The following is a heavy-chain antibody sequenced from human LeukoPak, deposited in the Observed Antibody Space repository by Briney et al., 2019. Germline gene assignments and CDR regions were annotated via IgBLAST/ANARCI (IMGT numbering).Heavy chain of an antibody. CDR2: IKPDGSEK. D-gene: IGHD4-17*01. CDR3: ARDKYGAYFDS. CDR1: GFAFSSYW. V-gene: IGHV3-7*04. J-gene: IGHJ4*02. Sequence: GGSLRLSCAASGFAFSSYWMDWVRQAPGKGLEWVANIKPDGSEKYYVDSVKGRFTISRDNAKNSLYLQMNSLRVEDTAVYYCARDKYGAYFDSWGQGTLVTVSS.